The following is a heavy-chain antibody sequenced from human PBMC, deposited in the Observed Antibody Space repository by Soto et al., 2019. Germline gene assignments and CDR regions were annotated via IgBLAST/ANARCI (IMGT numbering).Heavy chain of an antibody. CDR2: ISSSGSTI. J-gene: IGHJ4*02. CDR3: ARASIAVAGSFDY. V-gene: IGHV3-48*03. Sequence: EVQLVESGGALVQPGGSLRLSCAASGFTFSSYEMNWVRQAPGKGLEWVSYISSSGSTIYYADSVKGRFTISRDNAKNSLYLQMNSLRAEDTAVYYCARASIAVAGSFDYWGQGTLVTVSS. D-gene: IGHD6-19*01. CDR1: GFTFSSYE.